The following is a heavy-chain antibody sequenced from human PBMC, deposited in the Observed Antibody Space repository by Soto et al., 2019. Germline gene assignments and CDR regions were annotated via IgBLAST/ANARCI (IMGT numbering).Heavy chain of an antibody. V-gene: IGHV3-15*07. D-gene: IGHD3-10*01. CDR1: GLTFSNAW. CDR3: TTREFRVGMDV. CDR2: IKRKTDGGTT. J-gene: IGHJ6*02. Sequence: GGSLRLSCAASGLTFSNAWMNWVRQAPGKGLEWVGRIKRKTDGGTTDYAAPVKGRFTISRDDSKNTLYLQMNSLKTEDTAVYYCTTREFRVGMDVWGQGTTVTVSS.